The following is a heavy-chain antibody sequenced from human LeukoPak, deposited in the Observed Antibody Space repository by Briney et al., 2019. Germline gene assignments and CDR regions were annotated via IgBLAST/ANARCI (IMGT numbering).Heavy chain of an antibody. V-gene: IGHV4-4*07. Sequence: PSETLSLTCTVSGGSISSYYWSWIRQPAGKGLEWIGRIYTSGSTNYNPSLKSRVTMSVDTSKNQFSLKLSSVTAADTAVYYCARVVGKADYDFWSGYYPDYMDVWGKGTTVTVSS. CDR3: ARVVGKADYDFWSGYYPDYMDV. J-gene: IGHJ6*03. CDR1: GGSISSYY. CDR2: IYTSGST. D-gene: IGHD3-3*01.